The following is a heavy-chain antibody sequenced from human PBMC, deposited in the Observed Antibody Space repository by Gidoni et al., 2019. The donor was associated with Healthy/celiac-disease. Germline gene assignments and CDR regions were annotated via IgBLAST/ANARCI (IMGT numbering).Heavy chain of an antibody. CDR3: ARASDGYCSGGSCYPMYHFDY. V-gene: IGHV1-3*01. CDR2: INAGNGNT. D-gene: IGHD2-15*01. J-gene: IGHJ4*02. CDR1: RYTFTSYA. Sequence: QVQLVQAGAEVKKRGASVKVSCKASRYTFTSYAMHWVRQAPGQRLEWMWWINAGNGNTHSSQKFQGRVTLTSDTSASTAYMELSSLRSEDTAVYYCARASDGYCSGGSCYPMYHFDYWGQGTLVTVSS.